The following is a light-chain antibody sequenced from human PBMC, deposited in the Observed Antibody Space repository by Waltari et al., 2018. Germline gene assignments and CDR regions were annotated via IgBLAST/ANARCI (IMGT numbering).Light chain of an antibody. CDR3: QQRSNWPGT. J-gene: IGKJ1*01. CDR1: QSVLSSSHNKNY. Sequence: DIVMTQSPDFLSVSLGERATINCKSSQSVLSSSHNKNYLAWYQQKPGQPPKLLIYWASTREFGVPDRFSGGGSGTDFTLTISSLEPEDCAVYYCQQRSNWPGTFGQGTKVEIK. V-gene: IGKV4-1*01. CDR2: WAS.